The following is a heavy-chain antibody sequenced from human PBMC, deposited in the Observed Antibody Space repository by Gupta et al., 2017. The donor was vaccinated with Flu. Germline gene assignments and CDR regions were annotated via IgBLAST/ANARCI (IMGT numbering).Heavy chain of an antibody. CDR1: GYTFTSFA. CDR2: IDTNTGNP. D-gene: IGHD1-26*01. V-gene: IGHV7-4-1*02. Sequence: QVQLVQSGSDFKKPGASVKLSCQGSGYTFTSFALNWVRQAPGQGLEWLGWIDTNTGNPTYAQGLTGRFVFSVDPSVNTAYLQISSLKSEDTGVYFCAREEGGIVGATTLVDSWGQGARVTVSS. CDR3: AREEGGIVGATTLVDS. J-gene: IGHJ4*02.